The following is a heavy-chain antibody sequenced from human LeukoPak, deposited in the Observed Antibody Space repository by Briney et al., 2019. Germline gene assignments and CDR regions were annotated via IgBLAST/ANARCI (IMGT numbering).Heavy chain of an antibody. Sequence: GGSQRLSCAASGFTFDDYAMHWVRLAPGKGLEWVSLISGDAGSTYYADSVKGRFTISRDNRKNSLYLQMNSLRTEDTALYYCAKGDLAVAGYYYYGMDVWGQGTTVTVSS. V-gene: IGHV3-43*02. J-gene: IGHJ6*02. CDR2: ISGDAGST. CDR3: AKGDLAVAGYYYYGMDV. CDR1: GFTFDDYA. D-gene: IGHD6-19*01.